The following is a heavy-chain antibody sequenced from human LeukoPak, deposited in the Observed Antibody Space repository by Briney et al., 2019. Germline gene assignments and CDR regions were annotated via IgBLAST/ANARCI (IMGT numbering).Heavy chain of an antibody. J-gene: IGHJ6*02. CDR2: ISAYNGNT. Sequence: ASVKVSCKASGYTFTSYGISWVRQAPGQGLEWMGWISAYNGNTNYAQKLQGRVTMTTDTSTSTAYMELRSLRSDDTAVYYCARGHQLDVLLWFGDPMTQEYGMDVWGQGTTVTVSS. V-gene: IGHV1-18*01. D-gene: IGHD3-10*01. CDR3: ARGHQLDVLLWFGDPMTQEYGMDV. CDR1: GYTFTSYG.